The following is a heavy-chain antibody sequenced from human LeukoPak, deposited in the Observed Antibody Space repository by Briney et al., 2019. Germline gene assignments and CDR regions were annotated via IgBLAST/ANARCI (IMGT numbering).Heavy chain of an antibody. V-gene: IGHV1-69*01. J-gene: IGHJ4*02. CDR3: ARPRYSSSWRFDY. CDR1: GGTFSSYA. D-gene: IGHD6-13*01. Sequence: SVKVSCKASGGTFSSYAISWVRQAPGQGLEWMGGIIPIFGTANYAQKFQGRVTITAGESTSTAYMELSSLRSEDTAVYYCARPRYSSSWRFDYWGQGTLVTVSS. CDR2: IIPIFGTA.